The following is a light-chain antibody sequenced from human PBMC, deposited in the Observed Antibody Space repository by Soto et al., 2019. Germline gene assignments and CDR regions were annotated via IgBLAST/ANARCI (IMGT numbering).Light chain of an antibody. V-gene: IGKV3D-20*02. CDR2: GAS. J-gene: IGKJ4*01. Sequence: EIVMTQSPATLSVSPGERATLSCRASQSVGSNYLAWYQQKPGQAPRLLIYGASSRATGIPDRFSGSGSGTDFTLTISRLEPEDFAVYYCQQRSNWPPLTFGGGTKVDIK. CDR3: QQRSNWPPLT. CDR1: QSVGSNY.